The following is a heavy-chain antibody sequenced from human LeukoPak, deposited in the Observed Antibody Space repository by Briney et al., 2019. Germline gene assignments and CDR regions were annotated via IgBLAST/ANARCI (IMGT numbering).Heavy chain of an antibody. D-gene: IGHD3-22*01. CDR2: ISYDGSNK. V-gene: IGHV3-30-3*01. J-gene: IGHJ3*02. CDR1: GFTFSSYA. CDR3: ANKYYDSSGYYFRTYAFDI. Sequence: GGSLRLSCAASGFTFSSYAMHWVRQAPGKGLEWVAVISYDGSNKYYADSVKGRFTISRDNSKNTLYLQMNSLRAEDTAVYYCANKYYDSSGYYFRTYAFDIWGQGTMVTVSS.